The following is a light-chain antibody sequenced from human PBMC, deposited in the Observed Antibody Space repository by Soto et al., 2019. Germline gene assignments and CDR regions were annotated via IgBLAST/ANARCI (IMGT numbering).Light chain of an antibody. CDR3: QQSFSTPPT. CDR1: QSISSF. J-gene: IGKJ1*01. V-gene: IGKV1-39*01. Sequence: DIQMTQSPSSLSASVGDRVTITCRASQSISSFLTWYQQKAGKAPKLLIYAASSLQSGVPLRFSGSGSGTDFTLTISSLQPEDFASYYCQQSFSTPPTFGQGTKVDIK. CDR2: AAS.